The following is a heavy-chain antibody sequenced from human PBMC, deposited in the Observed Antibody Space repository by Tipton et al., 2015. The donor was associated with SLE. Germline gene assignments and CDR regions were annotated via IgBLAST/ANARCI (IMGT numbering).Heavy chain of an antibody. CDR2: INSDGSST. CDR1: GFTFDDYA. Sequence: SLRLSCAASGFTFDDYAMHWVRQAPGKGLVWVSRINSDGSSTSYADSVKGRFTISRDNAKNTLYLQMNSLRAEDTAVYYCAKFWDRSGVATHFDYWGQGTLVTVSS. J-gene: IGHJ4*02. CDR3: AKFWDRSGVATHFDY. D-gene: IGHD5-12*01. V-gene: IGHV3-74*01.